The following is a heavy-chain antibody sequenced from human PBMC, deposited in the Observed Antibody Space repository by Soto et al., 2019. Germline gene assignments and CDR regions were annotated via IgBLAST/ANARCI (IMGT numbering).Heavy chain of an antibody. J-gene: IGHJ5*02. D-gene: IGHD3-10*01. CDR3: ARDHTNTFGEENWFDP. CDR1: VDSVSSNSAA. Sequence: SQTLSLTCAISVDSVSSNSAAWNWIRQSPSRGLEWLGRTYYRSKWYNDYAVSVKSRITINPDTSKNQFSLQLNSVTPEDTAVYYCARDHTNTFGEENWFDPWGQGTLVTVSS. CDR2: TYYRSKWYN. V-gene: IGHV6-1*01.